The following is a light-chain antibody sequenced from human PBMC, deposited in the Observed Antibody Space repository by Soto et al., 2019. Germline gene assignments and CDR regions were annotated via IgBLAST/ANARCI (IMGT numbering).Light chain of an antibody. CDR2: EVS. CDR3: SSYTRSSTSYV. V-gene: IGLV2-14*01. J-gene: IGLJ1*01. Sequence: QSVLTQPASVSGSPGQSITISCTGTSSDVGGYNYVSWYQQHPGKAPKLMIYEVSNRPSRVSNRFSGSKSGNTASPTISGLQAEDEADYYCSSYTRSSTSYVFGTGTKVTV. CDR1: SSDVGGYNY.